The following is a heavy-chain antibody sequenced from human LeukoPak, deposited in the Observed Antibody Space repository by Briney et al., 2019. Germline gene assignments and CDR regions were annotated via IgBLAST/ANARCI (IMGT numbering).Heavy chain of an antibody. CDR2: IYYSGST. CDR1: GGSISSYY. CDR3: ARTLAYYYDSSGYNVLFDY. Sequence: SETLSLTCTVSGGSISSYYWSWIRQPPGKGLEWIGYIYYSGSTNYNPSLKSRVTISVDTSKNQFSLRLSSVTAADTAVYYCARTLAYYYDSSGYNVLFDYWGQGTLVTVSS. D-gene: IGHD3-22*01. V-gene: IGHV4-59*08. J-gene: IGHJ4*02.